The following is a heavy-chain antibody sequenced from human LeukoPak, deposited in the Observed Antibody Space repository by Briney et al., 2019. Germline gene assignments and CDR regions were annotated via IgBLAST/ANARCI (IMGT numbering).Heavy chain of an antibody. CDR3: ARLGDVRYYYYGMDV. V-gene: IGHV5-51*01. CDR2: IYPGDSDT. Sequence: GESLKISCQGSGYSFTSYWIGWVRQMPGKGLEWMGIIYPGDSDTRYSPSFQGQVTISADKSISTAYLQWSSLKASDTAMYYCARLGDVRYYYYGMDVWGQGTTVTVSS. CDR1: GYSFTSYW. D-gene: IGHD3-16*01. J-gene: IGHJ6*02.